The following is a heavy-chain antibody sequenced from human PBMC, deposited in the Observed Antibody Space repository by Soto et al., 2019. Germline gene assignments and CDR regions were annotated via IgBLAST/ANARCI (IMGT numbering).Heavy chain of an antibody. J-gene: IGHJ6*02. CDR3: ARANREYDILTGSDYYYGMDV. CDR1: GGSISSYY. CDR2: IYYSGST. Sequence: QVQLQESGPGLVKPSETLSLTCTVSGGSISSYYWSWIRQPPGKGLEWIGYIYYSGSTNYNPSLKSRVTISVDTSKNQFSLKLSSVTAADTAVYYCARANREYDILTGSDYYYGMDVWGQGTTVTVSS. V-gene: IGHV4-59*01. D-gene: IGHD3-9*01.